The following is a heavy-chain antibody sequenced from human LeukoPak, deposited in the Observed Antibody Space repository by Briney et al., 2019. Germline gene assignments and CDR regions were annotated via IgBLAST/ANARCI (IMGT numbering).Heavy chain of an antibody. D-gene: IGHD3-10*01. Sequence: PSETLSLTCTVSGGSISSYYWSWIRQPPGKGLEWIGYIYYSGNTNYNPSLKSRVTISVDTSKNQFSLKLSSVTAADTAVYYCARRHKVGAGDALDIWGQGTMVTVSS. CDR1: GGSISSYY. CDR3: ARRHKVGAGDALDI. CDR2: IYYSGNT. V-gene: IGHV4-59*08. J-gene: IGHJ3*02.